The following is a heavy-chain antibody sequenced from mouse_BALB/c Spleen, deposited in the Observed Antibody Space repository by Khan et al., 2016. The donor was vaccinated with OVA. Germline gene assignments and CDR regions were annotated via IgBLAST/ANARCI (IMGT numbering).Heavy chain of an antibody. D-gene: IGHD1-1*01. V-gene: IGHV1-20*02. CDR3: ARVYRSDFDY. CDR2: INPHVGEI. Sequence: EVQLQQSGPELVKPGASVKISCKASGYSFTGYFMNWVMQSHGKSLEWIGHINPHVGEILFNPKFKGKATLTVDESSSTAHMELRSLASEDSAVYYCARVYRSDFDYWGQGTTLTVSS. J-gene: IGHJ2*01. CDR1: GYSFTGYF.